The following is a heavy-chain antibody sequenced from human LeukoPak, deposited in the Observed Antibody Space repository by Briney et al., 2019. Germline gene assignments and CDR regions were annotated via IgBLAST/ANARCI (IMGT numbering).Heavy chain of an antibody. V-gene: IGHV3-30*02. Sequence: GGSLRLSCAASGFTFSSYGMHWVRQAPGKGLEWVAFIRYDGSNKYYADSVKGRFTISRDNSKNTLYLQMNSLRAEDTAVYYCAKDRSIAARPDYFDYWGQGTLVTVSS. D-gene: IGHD6-6*01. CDR1: GFTFSSYG. CDR2: IRYDGSNK. CDR3: AKDRSIAARPDYFDY. J-gene: IGHJ4*02.